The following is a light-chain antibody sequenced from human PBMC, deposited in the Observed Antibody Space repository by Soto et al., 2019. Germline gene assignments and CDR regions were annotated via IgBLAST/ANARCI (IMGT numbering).Light chain of an antibody. Sequence: QSALTQPASVSGSPGQSITISCTGTSSDVGSYNLVSWYQQHPGKAPKLMIYEGSKRPSGVSNRFFGSQSGNTASLTISGLQAEDEADYYCFSYAGSSNVFGTGTKLTVL. J-gene: IGLJ1*01. CDR2: EGS. CDR1: SSDVGSYNL. CDR3: FSYAGSSNV. V-gene: IGLV2-23*03.